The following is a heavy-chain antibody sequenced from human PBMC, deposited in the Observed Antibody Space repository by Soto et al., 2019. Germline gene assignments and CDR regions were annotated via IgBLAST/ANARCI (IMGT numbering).Heavy chain of an antibody. J-gene: IGHJ6*01. CDR2: IYYSGRT. Sequence: QLQLQESGPGLVQPSETLSLTCTVSGASSSSNTYYWAWIRQPPGKGLEWIGSIYYSGRTYYNPSLRSRVTVSVDTSKHQSSLKVNSVTAADTAVYYCATGFGEFSLFYGMDVW. V-gene: IGHV4-39*01. D-gene: IGHD3-10*01. CDR1: GASSSSNTYY. CDR3: ATGFGEFSLFYGMDV.